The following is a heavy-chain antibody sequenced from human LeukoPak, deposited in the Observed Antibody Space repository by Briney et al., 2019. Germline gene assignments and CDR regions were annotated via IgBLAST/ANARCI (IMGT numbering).Heavy chain of an antibody. D-gene: IGHD3-3*01. CDR3: ARVHGFSEGLDH. V-gene: IGHV4-39*07. J-gene: IGHJ5*02. Sequence: KPSETLSLTCTVSGGSISSSSYYWGWIRQPPGKGLEWIGHISYSGSTYYNPSLKSRVTISVDTSKNEFSLKLSSVTAADTAVYYCARVHGFSEGLDHWGQGTLVTVSS. CDR1: GGSISSSSYY. CDR2: ISYSGST.